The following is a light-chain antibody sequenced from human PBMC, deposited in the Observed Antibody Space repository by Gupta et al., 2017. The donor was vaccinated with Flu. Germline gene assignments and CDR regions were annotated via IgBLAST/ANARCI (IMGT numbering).Light chain of an antibody. J-gene: IGKJ5*01. Sequence: EMVLTQSPATLSLSPGERATLSCRASQSVSSYSAWYKQKPGQAPRLLIYDASTRATGIPARLRGSGSGTDFTLTISSLEPEDFAVYYCQQRSNWPPITFGQGTRLEIK. V-gene: IGKV3-11*01. CDR2: DAS. CDR1: QSVSSY. CDR3: QQRSNWPPIT.